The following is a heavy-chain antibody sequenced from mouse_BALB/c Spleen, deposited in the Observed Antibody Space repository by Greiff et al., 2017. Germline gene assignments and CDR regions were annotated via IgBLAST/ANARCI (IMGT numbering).Heavy chain of an antibody. V-gene: IGHV1S29*02. CDR3: AREDYGSPYAMDY. Sequence: VQLQQSGPELVKPGASVKISCKASGYTFTDYNMLWVKQSHGKSLEWIGYIYPYNGGTGYNQKFKSKATLTVDNSSSTAYMELRSLTSEDSAVYYCAREDYGSPYAMDYWGQGTSVTVAS. J-gene: IGHJ4*01. D-gene: IGHD1-1*01. CDR2: IYPYNGGT. CDR1: GYTFTDYN.